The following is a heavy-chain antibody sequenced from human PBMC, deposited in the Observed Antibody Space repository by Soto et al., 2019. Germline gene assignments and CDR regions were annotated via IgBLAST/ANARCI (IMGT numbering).Heavy chain of an antibody. CDR1: GFTFRSYS. CDR2: ISSSSSTI. CDR3: ARWGFRGGYDYSAFDI. D-gene: IGHD5-12*01. V-gene: IGHV3-48*01. Sequence: GGSLRLSCAPSGFTFRSYSMNWVRQAPGKGLEWVSYISSSSSTIYYADSVKCRFTISRDKATNSLNLQINRLRAEDTAVYSCARWGFRGGYDYSAFDIWGQGTMVTVSS. J-gene: IGHJ3*02.